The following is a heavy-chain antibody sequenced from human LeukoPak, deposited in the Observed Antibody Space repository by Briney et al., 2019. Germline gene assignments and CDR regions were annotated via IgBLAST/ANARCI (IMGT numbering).Heavy chain of an antibody. J-gene: IGHJ4*02. V-gene: IGHV1-2*02. CDR1: GYTFSGYY. CDR2: INPNNGDT. Sequence: ASVKVSCKASGYTFSGYYIHWVRQAPGHGLEWMGWINPNNGDTVYAQRFQGRVTMTRDTSISTAYMELSRLSFDYTAVYYCARFLIGTKFYFDYWGQGTLVTVSS. D-gene: IGHD1-7*01. CDR3: ARFLIGTKFYFDY.